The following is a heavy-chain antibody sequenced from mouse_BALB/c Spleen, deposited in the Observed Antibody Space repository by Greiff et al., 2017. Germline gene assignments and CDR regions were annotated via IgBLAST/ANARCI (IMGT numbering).Heavy chain of an antibody. CDR1: GFSLTSYG. D-gene: IGHD1-2*01. J-gene: IGHJ3*01. CDR2: IWAGGST. CDR3: AREDTTAFAY. V-gene: IGHV2-9*02. Sequence: QVQLKESGPGLVAPSQSLSITCTVSGFSLTSYGVHWVRQPPGKGLEWLGVIWAGGSTNYNSALMSRLSISKDNSKSQVFLKMNSLQTDDTAMYYCAREDTTAFAYWGQGTLVTVSA.